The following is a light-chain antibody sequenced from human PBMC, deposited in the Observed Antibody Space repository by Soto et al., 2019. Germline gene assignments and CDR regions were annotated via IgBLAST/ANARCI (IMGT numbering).Light chain of an antibody. J-gene: IGKJ1*01. CDR3: QQSYSSPPT. Sequence: DIQMTQSPXSLSASVEDRVIITCRASQSISNHLNWYQQKPGKAPKLLIFAASSLQSGVPSRFSGSRSGPDFTLTISSLQPEDFATYYCQQSYSSPPTFGQGTKVDIK. CDR2: AAS. CDR1: QSISNH. V-gene: IGKV1-39*01.